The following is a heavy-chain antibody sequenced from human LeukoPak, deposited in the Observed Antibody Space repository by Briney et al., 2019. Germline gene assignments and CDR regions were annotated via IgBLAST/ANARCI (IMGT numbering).Heavy chain of an antibody. CDR3: ARETIDFWSGYCNNWFDP. CDR2: IYTSGST. J-gene: IGHJ5*02. Sequence: SETLSLTCTVSGGSISSYYWSWIRQPAGKGLEWIGRIYTSGSTNYNPSLKSRVTISVDTSKNQFSLKLSSVTAADTAVYYCARETIDFWSGYCNNWFDPWGQGTLVTVSS. CDR1: GGSISSYY. V-gene: IGHV4-4*07. D-gene: IGHD3-3*01.